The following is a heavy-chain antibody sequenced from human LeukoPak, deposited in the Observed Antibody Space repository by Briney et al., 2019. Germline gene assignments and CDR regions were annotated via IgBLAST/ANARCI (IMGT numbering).Heavy chain of an antibody. V-gene: IGHV1-46*01. CDR2: INPSGGSR. J-gene: IGHJ3*02. CDR1: GYTFTSYY. D-gene: IGHD1-26*01. Sequence: GASVKVSCKASGYTFTSYYMHWVRQAPGQGLEWMGIINPSGGSRSYAQKFQGRVTMTRDTSTSTVYMELSSLRSEDTAVYYCARGSIVGAKTLGFGASDIWGQGTMVTVSS. CDR3: ARGSIVGAKTLGFGASDI.